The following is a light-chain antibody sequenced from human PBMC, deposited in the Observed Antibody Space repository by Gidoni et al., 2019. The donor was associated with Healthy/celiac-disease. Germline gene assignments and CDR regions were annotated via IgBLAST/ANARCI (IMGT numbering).Light chain of an antibody. CDR1: QSRLHSNGYND. J-gene: IGKJ4*01. Sequence: EIGMTQSPLSLPVTPGEPASISCRSSQSRLHSNGYNDLDWYLQKPGQSPQLLIYVVSNRASGVPDRFSGSGSGPDFTLKISRVEAEDVGVYYCMQALQTPTFGGGTKVEIK. CDR2: VVS. V-gene: IGKV2-28*01. CDR3: MQALQTPT.